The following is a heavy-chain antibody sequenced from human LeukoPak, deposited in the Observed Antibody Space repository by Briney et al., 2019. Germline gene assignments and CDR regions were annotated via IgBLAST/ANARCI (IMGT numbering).Heavy chain of an antibody. CDR2: ISGSGGST. V-gene: IGHV3-23*01. CDR1: AFTFSSYA. J-gene: IGHJ2*01. Sequence: GGSLRLSCAASAFTFSSYAMSWVRQAPGKGLEWVSAISGSGGSTYYADSVKGRFTISRDNSKNTLYLQMNSLRAEDTAVYYCAKVYIQGTVTREDWYFDLWGRGTLVTVSS. D-gene: IGHD4-17*01. CDR3: AKVYIQGTVTREDWYFDL.